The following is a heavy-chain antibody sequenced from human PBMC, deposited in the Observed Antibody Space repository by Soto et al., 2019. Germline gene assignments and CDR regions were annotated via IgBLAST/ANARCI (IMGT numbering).Heavy chain of an antibody. CDR2: ITPTGVT. J-gene: IGHJ4*02. D-gene: IGHD6-19*01. Sequence: EMQLLESGGGLVQPGGSLRLFCAASGFTFSNYAMTWVRQAPGEGLEWVSTITPTGVTYYGDTVKGRFTIPRDNSKSTLFLQMNSLRAEDTAIYYCARTDKFNSQSSGWANRFDCWGQGTLAPVSS. CDR3: ARTDKFNSQSSGWANRFDC. V-gene: IGHV3-23*01. CDR1: GFTFSNYA.